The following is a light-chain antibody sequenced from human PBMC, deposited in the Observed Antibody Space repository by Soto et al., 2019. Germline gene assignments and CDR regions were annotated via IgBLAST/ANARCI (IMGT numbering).Light chain of an antibody. CDR2: GNS. V-gene: IGLV1-40*01. CDR1: SSNIGAGYD. J-gene: IGLJ2*01. Sequence: QSVLTQPPSVSGAPWQRVTISCTWISSNIGAGYDVHWYQQLPGTAPKLLIYGNSNRPSGVPDRFSGSKSGTSASLAITGLQAEDEADYDCQSYDSSLSGVVFGGGTQLTVL. CDR3: QSYDSSLSGVV.